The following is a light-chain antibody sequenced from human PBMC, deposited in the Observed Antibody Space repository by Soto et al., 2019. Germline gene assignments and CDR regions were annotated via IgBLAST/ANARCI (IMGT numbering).Light chain of an antibody. J-gene: IGKJ2*01. V-gene: IGKV3-15*01. Sequence: EIVMTQSPATLSVCPGERATLSCRASQSVSSNLAWYQQKPGQAPRLLIYSASTRATGIPARFSGSGSGTEFTLTISGLQSEDFVVYYCQQYYNWPPKYTFGQGTKLEIK. CDR1: QSVSSN. CDR2: SAS. CDR3: QQYYNWPPKYT.